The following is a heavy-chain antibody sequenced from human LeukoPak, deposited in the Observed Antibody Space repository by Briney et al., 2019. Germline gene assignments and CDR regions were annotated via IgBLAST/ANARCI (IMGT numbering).Heavy chain of an antibody. V-gene: IGHV3-21*01. D-gene: IGHD4-11*01. CDR1: GFTFSSYS. Sequence: GGSLRLSCAASGFTFSSYSMNWVRQAPGKGLEWVSSISSSSSYIYYADSVKGRFTISGDNAKNSVYLQMNSLRAEDTAVYYCARDKWLTTTHYFDYWGQGTLVTVSS. J-gene: IGHJ4*02. CDR3: ARDKWLTTTHYFDY. CDR2: ISSSSSYI.